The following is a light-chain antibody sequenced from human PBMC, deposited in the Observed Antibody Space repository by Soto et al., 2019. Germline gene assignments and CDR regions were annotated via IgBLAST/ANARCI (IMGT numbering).Light chain of an antibody. CDR1: SSDVGGYNY. V-gene: IGLV2-14*03. Sequence: QPVLTQPASVSGFPGQSITISCTGTSSDVGGYNYVSWYQHHPGNAPKLMIYDVSNRPSGVSNRFSGSKSGNTASLTISGLQAEDEADYYCSSYTSSSTWVFGGGTQLTVL. J-gene: IGLJ3*02. CDR3: SSYTSSSTWV. CDR2: DVS.